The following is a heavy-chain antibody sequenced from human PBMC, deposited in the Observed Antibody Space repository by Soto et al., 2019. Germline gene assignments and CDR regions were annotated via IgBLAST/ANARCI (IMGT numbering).Heavy chain of an antibody. D-gene: IGHD5-12*01. V-gene: IGHV3-23*01. CDR2: ISGSGGNT. CDR1: GFTFSSYA. CDR3: AKTPGGGWLQPTYYFDY. J-gene: IGHJ4*02. Sequence: EVQLLESGGGLVQPGGSLRLSCAASGFTFSSYAMSWVRQAPGKGLEWVSAISGSGGNTYYADSVKGRFTISRDNSKNTLYLQMNSLRAEDTAVYYCAKTPGGGWLQPTYYFDYWGQGTLVTVSS.